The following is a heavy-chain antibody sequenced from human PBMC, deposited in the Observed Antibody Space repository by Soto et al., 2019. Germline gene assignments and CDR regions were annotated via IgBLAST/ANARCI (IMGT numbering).Heavy chain of an antibody. CDR3: ARHGYSYGGGYFDY. CDR1: GFTVSSNY. CDR2: IYSGGSA. V-gene: IGHV3-66*04. Sequence: EVQLVESGGCLVQPGGSLRLSCAASGFTVSSNYMSWVRQAPGKRLEWVSVIYSGGSAYYADSVKGRFTISRDNSKNTLHLQMNSLRAEDTAVYYCARHGYSYGGGYFDYWGQGTLVTVSS. D-gene: IGHD5-18*01. J-gene: IGHJ4*02.